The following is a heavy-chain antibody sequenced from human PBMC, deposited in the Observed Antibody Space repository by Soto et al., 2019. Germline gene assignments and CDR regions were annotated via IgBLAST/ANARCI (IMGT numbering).Heavy chain of an antibody. J-gene: IGHJ5*02. D-gene: IGHD2-21*02. V-gene: IGHV4-31*03. Sequence: PSETLSLTCTVSGGSISSGGYYWSWIRQHPGKGLEWIGYIYYSGSTYYNPSLKSRVTISVDTSKNQFSLKLSSVTAADTAVYYCAREFGGNSLLDPWGQGTLVTVSS. CDR2: IYYSGST. CDR3: AREFGGNSLLDP. CDR1: GGSISSGGYY.